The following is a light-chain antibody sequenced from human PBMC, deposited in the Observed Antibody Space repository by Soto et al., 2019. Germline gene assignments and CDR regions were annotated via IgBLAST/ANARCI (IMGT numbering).Light chain of an antibody. CDR3: HQSYSTPDT. J-gene: IGKJ2*01. V-gene: IGKV4-1*01. CDR2: CAS. CDR1: QSVLYSSNTKHY. Sequence: DIVMTQSPDSLAVSLGERATINCKSSQSVLYSSNTKHYLAWYQQKPGHHPKLPIYCASTRESGVPDRVSGSGSGTDSTLTISSLQSEDVAVYYCHQSYSTPDTFGQGTKLEIK.